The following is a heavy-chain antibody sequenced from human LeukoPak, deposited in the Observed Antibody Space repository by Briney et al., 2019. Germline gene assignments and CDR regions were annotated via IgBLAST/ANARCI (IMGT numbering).Heavy chain of an antibody. J-gene: IGHJ4*02. D-gene: IGHD4-23*01. CDR1: GFNFSIYR. Sequence: GGSLRLSCAAYGFNFSIYRMNWVRQAPAKGLEWVSSISPSSTYIYYADSMKGRFTISRDNAKNSLYLQMNSLRAEDTAVYYCARLAGNPEYYLDYWGQGTLVTVSS. CDR2: ISPSSTYI. V-gene: IGHV3-21*01. CDR3: ARLAGNPEYYLDY.